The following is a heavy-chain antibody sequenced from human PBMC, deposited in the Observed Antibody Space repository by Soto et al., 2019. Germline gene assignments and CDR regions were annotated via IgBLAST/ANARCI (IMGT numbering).Heavy chain of an antibody. D-gene: IGHD3-22*01. CDR1: GIAFSNSA. CDR3: TRDIDYDLLRGGAYDL. CDR2: ISYDGNND. Sequence: PGGSLRLSCAASGIAFSNSAMNWVRQAPGKGLEWVATISYDGNNDHYADSVRGRFTISRDNSKSTVILQMNRLRPADTALYLCTRDIDYDLLRGGAYDLWGQGTQVTVSS. V-gene: IGHV3-30*17. J-gene: IGHJ3*01.